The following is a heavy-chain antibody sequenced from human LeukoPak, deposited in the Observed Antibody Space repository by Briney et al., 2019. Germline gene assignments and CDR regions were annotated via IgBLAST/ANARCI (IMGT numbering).Heavy chain of an antibody. Sequence: SETLSLTCTVFGGSISNYYWSWIRQPPGKGLEWIGYIYSSGSTNYNSSLKSRVTISVDTSKNQFSLKVNSVTAADTAVYFCARHLRRSKNRYFEDWGQGTLVTVSS. V-gene: IGHV4-59*08. D-gene: IGHD4-17*01. CDR2: IYSSGST. CDR3: ARHLRRSKNRYFED. CDR1: GGSISNYY. J-gene: IGHJ4*02.